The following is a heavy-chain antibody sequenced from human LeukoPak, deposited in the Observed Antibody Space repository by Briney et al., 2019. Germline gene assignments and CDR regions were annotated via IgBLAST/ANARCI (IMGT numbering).Heavy chain of an antibody. D-gene: IGHD3-10*01. CDR2: ISSSSSYI. CDR3: ARVEYYYDSGSSLHWVGFDY. CDR1: GFTFSSYR. V-gene: IGHV3-21*01. Sequence: GGSLRLSCAGSGFTFSSYRLDWVRQAPGKGLEWVSSISSSSSYIYYADSVKGRFTISRDNAKNSLYLQMNSLRAEDTAVYYCARVEYYYDSGSSLHWVGFDYWGQGTLVTVSS. J-gene: IGHJ4*02.